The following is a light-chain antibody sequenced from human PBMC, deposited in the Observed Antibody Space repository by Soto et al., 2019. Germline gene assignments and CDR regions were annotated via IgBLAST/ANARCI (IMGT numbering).Light chain of an antibody. CDR3: QTWGTGIQWV. Sequence: QSVLTQSPSASASLGASVKLTCTLSSGHSSYAIAWHQQQPEKGPRYLMKLNSDGSHSTGDGIPDRFSGSSSGAERYLTSSSLQSEDEADYYCQTWGTGIQWVFGGGTKLTVL. V-gene: IGLV4-69*01. CDR2: LNSDGSH. J-gene: IGLJ3*02. CDR1: SGHSSYA.